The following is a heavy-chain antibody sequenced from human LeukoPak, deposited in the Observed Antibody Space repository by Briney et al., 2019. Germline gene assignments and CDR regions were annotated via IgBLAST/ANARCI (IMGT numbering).Heavy chain of an antibody. CDR1: GFTFSSYE. V-gene: IGHV3-48*03. J-gene: IGHJ6*04. Sequence: PGGSLRLSCAASGFTFSSYEMNWVRQAPGKGLEWVSHISSRGSTIYYADCVKGRFTISRDNAKNSLYLQMNSLRAEDTAVYYCARNIVPAAVNYYYYGMDVWGKGTTVTVSS. D-gene: IGHD2-2*01. CDR2: ISSRGSTI. CDR3: ARNIVPAAVNYYYYGMDV.